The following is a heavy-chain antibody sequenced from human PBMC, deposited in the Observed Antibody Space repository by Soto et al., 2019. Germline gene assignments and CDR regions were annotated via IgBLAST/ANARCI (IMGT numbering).Heavy chain of an antibody. CDR2: IRGSGDRR. CDR3: AKFYYGSGSYRGGFDY. CDR1: GFTFSSYA. V-gene: IGHV3-23*01. Sequence: EVQLLESGGGLVQPGGSLRLSCAASGFTFSSYAMSWVRQAPGKGLEWVSGIRGSGDRRNNADSVKGRFTISRDDSKNTLYLQMNSLRAEDTAIYYCAKFYYGSGSYRGGFDYWGQGTLVTVSS. D-gene: IGHD3-10*01. J-gene: IGHJ4*02.